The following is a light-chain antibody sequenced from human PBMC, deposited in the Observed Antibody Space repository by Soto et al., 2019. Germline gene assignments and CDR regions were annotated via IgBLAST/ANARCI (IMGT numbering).Light chain of an antibody. V-gene: IGKV1-17*03. CDR3: LQHNTYPLS. CDR2: GGS. CDR1: QGISNS. J-gene: IGKJ4*01. Sequence: DIQMTQSPSAMSASVGDRVTITCRASQGISNSLAWFQQKPGKVPQRLLYGGSTLQNGVPSRFSGSGSGTEFTLTISSLHTEDFATYYCLQHNTYPLSFGGGTKVDSK.